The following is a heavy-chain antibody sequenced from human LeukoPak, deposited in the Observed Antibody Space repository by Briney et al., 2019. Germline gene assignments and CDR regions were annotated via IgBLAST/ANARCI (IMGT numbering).Heavy chain of an antibody. CDR1: GFTFSDYY. CDR2: ISSSSSYT. CDR3: APIAIRSGY. Sequence: PGGSLRLSCAASGFTFSDYYMSWIRQAPGKGLEWVSYISSSSSYTNYADSVKGRFTISRDNSKNTLYLQMNSLRAEDTAVYYCAPIAIRSGYWGQGTLVTVSS. J-gene: IGHJ4*02. V-gene: IGHV3-11*06. D-gene: IGHD3-9*01.